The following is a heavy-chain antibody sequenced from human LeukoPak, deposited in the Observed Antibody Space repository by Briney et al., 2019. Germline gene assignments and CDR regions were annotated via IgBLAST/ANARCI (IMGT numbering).Heavy chain of an antibody. CDR1: GFSFTSYG. CDR2: ITYDGYYK. V-gene: IGHV3-30*03. J-gene: IGHJ4*02. Sequence: GGSLRLSCAASGFSFTSYGMHWVRQAPGKGLEWVALITYDGYYKYYSDSVKGRFTISSDTSKNTLYLQMNSLRAEDTAVYYCARDLTPVVRASPMGYWGQGTLVTVSS. D-gene: IGHD3-10*01. CDR3: ARDLTPVVRASPMGY.